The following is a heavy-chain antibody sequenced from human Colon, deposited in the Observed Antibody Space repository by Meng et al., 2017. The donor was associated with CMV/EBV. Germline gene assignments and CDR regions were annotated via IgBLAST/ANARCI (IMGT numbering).Heavy chain of an antibody. Sequence: GGSPRLSCAASGFTFSRYEMTWVRQAPGKGLEWVSYISGSGGTVYYADSVKGRFTISGDNAKNSVYLQMNSLRAEDTAVYFCARMNFDYYYFNNWGQGTPVTVSS. J-gene: IGHJ4*02. CDR1: GFTFSRYE. CDR3: ARMNFDYYYFNN. D-gene: IGHD2/OR15-2a*01. CDR2: ISGSGGTV. V-gene: IGHV3-48*03.